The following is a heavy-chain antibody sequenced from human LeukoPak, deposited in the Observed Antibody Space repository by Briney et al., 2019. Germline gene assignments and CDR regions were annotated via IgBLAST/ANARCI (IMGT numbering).Heavy chain of an antibody. CDR1: GYTFTSYG. CDR3: ARVKKVGLRWYPVDY. CDR2: ISAYNGNT. D-gene: IGHD4-23*01. Sequence: ASVKVSCKASGYTFTSYGISWVRQAPGQGLEWMGWISAYNGNTNYAQKLQGRVTMTTDTSTSTAYMELRSLRSEDTAVYYCARVKKVGLRWYPVDYWGQGTLVTVSS. V-gene: IGHV1-18*01. J-gene: IGHJ4*02.